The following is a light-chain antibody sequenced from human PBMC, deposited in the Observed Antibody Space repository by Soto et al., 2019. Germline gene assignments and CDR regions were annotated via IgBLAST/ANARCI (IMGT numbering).Light chain of an antibody. Sequence: DIQMTQSPSTLSGSVGDRVTITCRASQTISSWLAWYQQKPGKAPKLLIYKASTLKSGVPSRFSASGSGTEFTLTISSLQPDDFATYYCQHYNSYPEAFGQGTKVDI. CDR3: QHYNSYPEA. CDR2: KAS. CDR1: QTISSW. J-gene: IGKJ1*01. V-gene: IGKV1-5*03.